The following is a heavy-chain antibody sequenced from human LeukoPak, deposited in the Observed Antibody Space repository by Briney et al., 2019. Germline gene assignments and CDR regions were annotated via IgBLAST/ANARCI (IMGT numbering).Heavy chain of an antibody. CDR1: GFTFSSYA. CDR3: AKPVAGYFDY. J-gene: IGHJ4*02. D-gene: IGHD6-19*01. CDR2: ISYDGSNK. V-gene: IGHV3-30-3*02. Sequence: GRSLRLSCAASGFTFSSYAMHWVRQAPGKGLEWVAVISYDGSNKYYADSVKGRFTISRDNSKNTLYLQMNSLRAEDTAVYYCAKPVAGYFDYWGQGTLVTVSS.